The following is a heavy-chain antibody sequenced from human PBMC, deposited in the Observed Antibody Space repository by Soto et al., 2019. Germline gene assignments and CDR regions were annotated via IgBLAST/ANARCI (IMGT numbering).Heavy chain of an antibody. CDR2: IYWDNDK. CDR1: GFSLSTAGVA. V-gene: IGHV2-5*05. D-gene: IGHD6-19*01. J-gene: IGHJ4*02. CDR3: SYVNLPGPAVAAFDY. Sequence: QITLQESGPTLVKPTQTLTLNCTFSGFSLSTAGVAVGWIRQPPGKALEWLTVIYWDNDKRYGPSLRNRFTISKGTSRNQVVLTMTNMDPVDTGTYYCSYVNLPGPAVAAFDYWGQGTRVSVSS.